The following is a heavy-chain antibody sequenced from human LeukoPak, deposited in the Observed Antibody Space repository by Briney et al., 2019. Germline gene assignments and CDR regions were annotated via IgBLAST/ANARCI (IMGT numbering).Heavy chain of an antibody. V-gene: IGHV4-59*01. Sequence: SETLSLTCTVSGGSISSYYWSWIRQPTGKGLEGIGYIHYSECTNYNPSLKSRVTISVDTSKNQFSLKLTSVTAADTAVYYCARTMEGYCSGGSCYQYSYYMDVWGKGTTVTVSS. CDR2: IHYSECT. CDR3: ARTMEGYCSGGSCYQYSYYMDV. CDR1: GGSISSYY. J-gene: IGHJ6*03. D-gene: IGHD2-15*01.